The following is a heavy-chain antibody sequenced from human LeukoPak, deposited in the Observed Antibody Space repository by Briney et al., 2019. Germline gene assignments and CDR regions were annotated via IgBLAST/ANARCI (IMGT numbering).Heavy chain of an antibody. Sequence: PGGSLRLSCAASVSTLSTYWMTWFRQTPGKGLQWVASIQQDGGGKYYVDSVKGRFTISRDSADNSLYLQMNSLRAEDTAVYYCARETRGAVGSFWGQGTLVTVSS. J-gene: IGHJ4*02. CDR2: IQQDGGGK. CDR3: ARETRGAVGSF. D-gene: IGHD6-19*01. CDR1: VSTLSTYW. V-gene: IGHV3-7*05.